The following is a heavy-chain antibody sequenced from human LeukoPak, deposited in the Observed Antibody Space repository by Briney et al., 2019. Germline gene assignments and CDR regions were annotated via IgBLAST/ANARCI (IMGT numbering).Heavy chain of an antibody. Sequence: SETLSLTCTVSGGSISSSSYYWGWIRQPPGKGLEWIGSIYYSGSTYYNPSLKSRVTISVDTSKNQFSLKLSSVTAADTAVYYCARVISEYQLLPDYWGQGTLVTVSS. J-gene: IGHJ4*02. CDR3: ARVISEYQLLPDY. D-gene: IGHD2-2*01. V-gene: IGHV4-39*07. CDR2: IYYSGST. CDR1: GGSISSSSYY.